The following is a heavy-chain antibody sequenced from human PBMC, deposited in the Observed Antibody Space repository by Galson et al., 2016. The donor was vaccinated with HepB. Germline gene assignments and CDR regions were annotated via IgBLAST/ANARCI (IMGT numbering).Heavy chain of an antibody. D-gene: IGHD3-10*01. Sequence: SVKVSCKASGYIFTTYYMYWVRRAPGQGFEWISIINPSDGHTEYAQKFQDRVTMTRDTSTNTVYMELNSLRPDDTAMYYCARGGGGLDVWGQGTTVTVSS. CDR2: INPSDGHT. J-gene: IGHJ6*02. V-gene: IGHV1-46*01. CDR3: ARGGGGLDV. CDR1: GYIFTTYY.